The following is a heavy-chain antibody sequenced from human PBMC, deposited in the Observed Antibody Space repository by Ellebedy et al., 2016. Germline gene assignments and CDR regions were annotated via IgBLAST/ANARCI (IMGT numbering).Heavy chain of an antibody. D-gene: IGHD3-3*01. Sequence: GGSLRLSCAASGLTFSAFAMHWARQAPGKGLEWLSSIGGSGVNSNYTESVKGRFTISRDNAKNSLYLQMNSLRVEDTAVYYCASLEYLSRWGQGALVTVSA. CDR2: IGGSGVNS. CDR1: GLTFSAFA. V-gene: IGHV3-21*06. J-gene: IGHJ4*02. CDR3: ASLEYLSR.